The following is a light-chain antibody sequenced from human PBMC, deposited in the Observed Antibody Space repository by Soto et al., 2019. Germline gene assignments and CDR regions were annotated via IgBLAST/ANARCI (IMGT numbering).Light chain of an antibody. CDR2: GAS. J-gene: IGKJ4*01. Sequence: EIVMTQSPATLSVSPGERATLSCRASQSISSDLAWYQQKPGQTPRLLIYGASTRATGIPARFSGSGSGTEFTCTISSLQSEDFAVYYCQQYNNWPPLTFGGGTKVEIK. V-gene: IGKV3-15*01. CDR1: QSISSD. CDR3: QQYNNWPPLT.